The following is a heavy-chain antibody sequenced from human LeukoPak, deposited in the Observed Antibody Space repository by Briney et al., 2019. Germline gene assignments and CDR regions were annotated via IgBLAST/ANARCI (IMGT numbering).Heavy chain of an antibody. Sequence: SETLSLTCTVSGASISTFYWSWIRQPPGKGLEWIGYLYFSGSHNYNPSLKSRVTISSDTSKNQLSLRLGSVTAADTAVYYCARHGSDYSFDYWGQGTLVTVSS. J-gene: IGHJ4*02. CDR1: GASISTFY. CDR2: LYFSGSH. D-gene: IGHD3-22*01. V-gene: IGHV4-59*01. CDR3: ARHGSDYSFDY.